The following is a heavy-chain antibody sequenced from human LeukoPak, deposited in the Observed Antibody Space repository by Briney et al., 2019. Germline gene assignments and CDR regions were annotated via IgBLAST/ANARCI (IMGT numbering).Heavy chain of an antibody. J-gene: IGHJ4*02. Sequence: GGSLRLSCAASGFSFSVYSMNWVRQAPGKGLEWVSPISSRSYTEDADSVRGRFTISRHNAKNSLFQQMDSLRAEDTAVYYCASYGGFTSATLVDLLWGQGTLVTVSS. D-gene: IGHD4-23*01. CDR1: GFSFSVYS. V-gene: IGHV3-69-1*01. CDR2: ISSRSYT. CDR3: ASYGGFTSATLVDLL.